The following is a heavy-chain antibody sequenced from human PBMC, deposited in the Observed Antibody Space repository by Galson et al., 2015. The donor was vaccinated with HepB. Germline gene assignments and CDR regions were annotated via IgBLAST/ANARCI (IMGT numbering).Heavy chain of an antibody. J-gene: IGHJ4*02. CDR2: IYPSGAT. CDR3: ARESNWAYDS. Sequence: SLRLRRPVSGFRVSERFLRRLRQVPGTGLEYVSDIYPSGATYYRDSVRGRFTMSRDAFQNPLYLQMTNLRVEDTAIYFCARESNWAYDSWGTGNLVTVSS. V-gene: IGHV3-53*01. D-gene: IGHD3-16*01. CDR1: GFRVSERF.